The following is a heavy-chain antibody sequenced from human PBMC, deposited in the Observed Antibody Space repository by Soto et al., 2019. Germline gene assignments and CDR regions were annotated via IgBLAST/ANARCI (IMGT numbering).Heavy chain of an antibody. D-gene: IGHD5-18*01. Sequence: QVQLVESGGAVVQPGRSLRLSCAASGFTFSNHALQWVRQSPDKGREWVAVISYDGGTQDYADSVRGRFTISRDKPKDTVYLQMTSLTTEDTAVYFCARAQDTGMITPADYWGQGTLVTVSS. J-gene: IGHJ4*02. V-gene: IGHV3-30-3*01. CDR2: ISYDGGTQ. CDR3: ARAQDTGMITPADY. CDR1: GFTFSNHA.